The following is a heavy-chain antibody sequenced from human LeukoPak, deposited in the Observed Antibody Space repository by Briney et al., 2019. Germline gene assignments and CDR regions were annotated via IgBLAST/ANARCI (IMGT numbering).Heavy chain of an antibody. V-gene: IGHV1-69*02. CDR3: ARAATLTYQNWFDP. CDR2: IIPILGIA. Sequence: SVKVSCKASGGIFSSYTISWVRQAPGQGLEWMGRIIPILGIANYAQKFQGRVTITADKSTSTAYMELSSLRSEDTAVYYCARAATLTYQNWFDPWGQGTLVTVSS. CDR1: GGIFSSYT. D-gene: IGHD2-15*01. J-gene: IGHJ5*02.